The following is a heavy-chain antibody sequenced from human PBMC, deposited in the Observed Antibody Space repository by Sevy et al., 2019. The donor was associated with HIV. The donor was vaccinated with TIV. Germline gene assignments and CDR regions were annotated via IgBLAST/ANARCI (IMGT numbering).Heavy chain of an antibody. Sequence: ASVKVSCKASGYTFTSYVITWVRQAPGQGLEWMGRNSPYNGDTNYAQKLQGRVTMTTDTSTTTAYMELRSLRSDDTAVYYCARAPTGSQGPGQYFHHWGQGTLVTVSS. D-gene: IGHD1-26*01. J-gene: IGHJ1*01. CDR1: GYTFTSYV. CDR2: NSPYNGDT. CDR3: ARAPTGSQGPGQYFHH. V-gene: IGHV1-18*01.